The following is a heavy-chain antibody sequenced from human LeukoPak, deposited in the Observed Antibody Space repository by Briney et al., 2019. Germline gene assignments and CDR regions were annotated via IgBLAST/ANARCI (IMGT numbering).Heavy chain of an antibody. CDR3: ARVPRLGGPANGMDV. V-gene: IGHV1-69*13. CDR2: IIPIFGTA. Sequence: ASVKVSCKASGGTFSSYAIGWVRQAPGQGLEWMGGIIPIFGTANYAQKFQGRVTITADESTSTAYMELSRLRSEDTAVYYCARVPRLGGPANGMDVWGQGTTVTVSS. J-gene: IGHJ6*02. D-gene: IGHD3-16*01. CDR1: GGTFSSYA.